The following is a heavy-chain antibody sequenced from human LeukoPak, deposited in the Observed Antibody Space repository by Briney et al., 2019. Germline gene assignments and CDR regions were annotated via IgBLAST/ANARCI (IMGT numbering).Heavy chain of an antibody. Sequence: PEGSLRLSCAASGFTFSSYAMHWVRQAPGKGLEWVAVISYDGSNKYYADSVKGRFTISRDNSKNTLYLQMNSLRAEDTAVYYCARSYYYDRKSGYFDYWGQGTLVTVSS. CDR2: ISYDGSNK. J-gene: IGHJ4*02. V-gene: IGHV3-30-3*01. D-gene: IGHD3-22*01. CDR1: GFTFSSYA. CDR3: ARSYYYDRKSGYFDY.